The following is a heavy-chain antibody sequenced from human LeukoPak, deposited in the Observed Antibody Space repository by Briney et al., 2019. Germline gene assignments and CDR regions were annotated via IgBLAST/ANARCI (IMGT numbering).Heavy chain of an antibody. V-gene: IGHV1-8*01. Sequence: ASVKVSCKASGYTFTSYDFNWVRQATGQQPEWMGWMSPNSGNTGYAQKFQDRVTMTRNTSNSTAYMELSSLRSDDTAVYYCARGPPNWGYDYWGPGTLVTVSS. CDR2: MSPNSGNT. CDR3: ARGPPNWGYDY. J-gene: IGHJ4*02. CDR1: GYTFTSYD. D-gene: IGHD7-27*01.